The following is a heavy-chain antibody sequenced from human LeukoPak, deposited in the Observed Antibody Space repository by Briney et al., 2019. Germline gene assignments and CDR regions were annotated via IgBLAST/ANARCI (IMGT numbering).Heavy chain of an antibody. D-gene: IGHD5-18*01. CDR2: IYSADNT. J-gene: IGHJ4*02. Sequence: GGSLRLSCAASGLVVTTSYMSWVRQAPGKGLEWVSLIYSADNTFYVDSVRGRFTISRDNSRNTLYLQMNSLRAEDTAVYYCARDEVGAGNTYVKFVFWGQGTLVTVSS. CDR1: GLVVTTSY. V-gene: IGHV3-66*01. CDR3: ARDEVGAGNTYVKFVF.